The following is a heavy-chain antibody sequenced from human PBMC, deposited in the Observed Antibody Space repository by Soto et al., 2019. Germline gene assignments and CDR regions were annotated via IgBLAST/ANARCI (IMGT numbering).Heavy chain of an antibody. J-gene: IGHJ4*02. CDR1: GYAFTTHG. V-gene: IGHV1-18*01. CDR2: ISAHNGNT. D-gene: IGHD1-1*01. CDR3: ARGRYGHN. Sequence: QVHLVQSGAEVKKPGASVKVSCKGSGYAFTTHGITWVRQAPGQGLEWMGWISAHNGNTNYAQKLLRSVTVARDTSTRTAYMELRSLISDDTAVYYCARGRYGHNWCQGALVTVSS.